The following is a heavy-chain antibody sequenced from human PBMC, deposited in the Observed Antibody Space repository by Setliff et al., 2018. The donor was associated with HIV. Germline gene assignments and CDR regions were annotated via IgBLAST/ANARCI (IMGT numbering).Heavy chain of an antibody. CDR3: ANYHDRGGSYPGAFDI. D-gene: IGHD3-22*01. J-gene: IGHJ3*02. V-gene: IGHV3-23*01. CDR2: VNGSGGST. Sequence: PGESLTISCVASGFNFSSFAMNWVRQAPGKGLQWVSAVNGSGGSTYYEDSVRGRFTISRDNSKNMLFLQMNSLRVEDSAIYYCANYHDRGGSYPGAFDIWGQGTMVTVSS. CDR1: GFNFSSFA.